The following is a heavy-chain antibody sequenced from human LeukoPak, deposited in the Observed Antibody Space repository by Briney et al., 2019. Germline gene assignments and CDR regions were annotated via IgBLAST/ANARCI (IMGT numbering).Heavy chain of an antibody. D-gene: IGHD5-12*01. CDR2: IYYSGST. CDR3: ARRRIVATIDY. V-gene: IGHV4-39*01. J-gene: IGHJ4*02. CDR1: GGSISSSNYY. Sequence: SETLSLTYTVSGGSISSSNYYWAWIRQPPGQGLEWIGSIYYSGSTYYNPALKSRVTISVDTSKNQFSLKLSSVTAADTAVYYCARRRIVATIDYWGQGTLVTVSS.